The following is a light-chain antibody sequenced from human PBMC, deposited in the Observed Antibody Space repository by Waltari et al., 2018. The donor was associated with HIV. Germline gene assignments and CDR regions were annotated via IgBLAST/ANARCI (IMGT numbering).Light chain of an antibody. CDR3: TTYTATDSLL. CDR2: GVN. J-gene: IGLJ2*01. V-gene: IGLV2-14*01. CDR1: SSDLDLHNF. Sequence: SALTQPASVSGSPGQSVTISCPGTSSDLDLHNFLSWYPQHPGRAPQLIIFGVNYRPSGISSRFSASKSGDTASLTISGLQSGDEADYYCTTYTATDSLLIGSGTKLTVL.